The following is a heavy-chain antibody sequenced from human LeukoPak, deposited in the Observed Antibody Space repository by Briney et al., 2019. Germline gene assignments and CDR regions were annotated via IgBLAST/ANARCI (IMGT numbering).Heavy chain of an antibody. V-gene: IGHV4-59*01. D-gene: IGHD1-14*01. CDR2: IYYSGIT. J-gene: IGHJ3*02. CDR3: AIVPIQSELTFAFDI. Sequence: SETLSLPCIVSGGSLSSFYWTWIRQSPGKGLECIGYIYYSGITNHNPSLKSRVAISIETSKNQFSLRLRSVTAADTAMYYCAIVPIQSELTFAFDIWGQGTMVTVSS. CDR1: GGSLSSFY.